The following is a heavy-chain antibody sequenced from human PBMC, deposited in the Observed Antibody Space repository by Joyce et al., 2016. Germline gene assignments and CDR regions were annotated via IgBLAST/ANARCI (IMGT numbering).Heavy chain of an antibody. J-gene: IGHJ5*02. V-gene: IGHV4-39*07. CDR2: VHYSGST. CDR1: GGSISSSTYY. Sequence: QLQLQESGPGLVKPSETLSLSSTVSGGSISSSTYYWGWIRQPPRKGLEWIGSVHYSGSTYCNPALPSRVTISVDTSKNQFSLMLTSVTAADTAVYYCARSFFYCSGGSCFSGEWFDPWGQGTLVTVSS. D-gene: IGHD2-15*01. CDR3: ARSFFYCSGGSCFSGEWFDP.